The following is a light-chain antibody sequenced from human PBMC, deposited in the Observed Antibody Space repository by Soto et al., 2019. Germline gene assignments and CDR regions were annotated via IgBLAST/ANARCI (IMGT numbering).Light chain of an antibody. CDR1: QSVSSNS. J-gene: IGKJ4*01. Sequence: IVLTQSPGTLSFSPGERVTLSCRASQSVSSNSLAWYQHKRGQAPRLLIYSASSRATGIPDRFSGSVSGTDFTLTITRLEPEDFAVYYCQQYGGSPRVTFGGGTKVEIK. CDR2: SAS. CDR3: QQYGGSPRVT. V-gene: IGKV3-20*01.